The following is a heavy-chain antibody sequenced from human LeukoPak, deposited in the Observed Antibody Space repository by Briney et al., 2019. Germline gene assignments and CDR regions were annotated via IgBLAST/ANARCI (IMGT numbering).Heavy chain of an antibody. Sequence: GASVKVSCKASGGTFSSYAISWVRQAPGQGLEWMGRIIPIFGTANYAQKFQGRVTITTDESTSTAYMELSSLRSEDTAVYYCAICRVAAADVFDPWGQGTLVTVSS. CDR2: IIPIFGTA. CDR3: AICRVAAADVFDP. D-gene: IGHD6-13*01. J-gene: IGHJ5*02. V-gene: IGHV1-69*05. CDR1: GGTFSSYA.